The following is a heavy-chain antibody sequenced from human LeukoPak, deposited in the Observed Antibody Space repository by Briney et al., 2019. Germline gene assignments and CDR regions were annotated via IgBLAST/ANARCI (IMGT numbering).Heavy chain of an antibody. Sequence: PSETLSLTCAVYGGSFSGYYWSWIRQPPGKGLEWIGEINHSGSTNYNPSLKSRVSISVDSSKNQFSLKLSSVTAADTAVYYCARVYGSGSYHSKNAFDIWGQGTMVTVSS. CDR1: GGSFSGYY. CDR3: ARVYGSGSYHSKNAFDI. CDR2: INHSGST. J-gene: IGHJ3*02. V-gene: IGHV4-34*01. D-gene: IGHD3-10*01.